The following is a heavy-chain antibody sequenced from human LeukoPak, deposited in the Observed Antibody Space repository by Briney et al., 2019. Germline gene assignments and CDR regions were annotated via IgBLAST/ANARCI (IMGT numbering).Heavy chain of an antibody. J-gene: IGHJ6*02. CDR1: GYTFTSYD. Sequence: ASVKVSCKASGYTFTSYDINWVRQATGQGLEWMGWMNPNSGNTGYAQKFQGRVTMTRNTSISTAYMELSSLRSEGTAVYYCARWGYDYYYYYGMDVWGQGTTVTVSS. CDR2: MNPNSGNT. D-gene: IGHD2-2*01. CDR3: ARWGYDYYYYYGMDV. V-gene: IGHV1-8*01.